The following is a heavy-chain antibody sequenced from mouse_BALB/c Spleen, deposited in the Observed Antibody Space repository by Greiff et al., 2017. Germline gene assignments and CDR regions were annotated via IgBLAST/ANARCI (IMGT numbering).Heavy chain of an antibody. Sequence: VMLVESGPGLVAPSQSLSITCTVSGFSLTGYGVNWVRQPPGKGLEWLGMIWGDGSTDYNSALKSRLSISKDNSKSQVFLKMNSLQTDDTARYYCARKYRYDEAWFAYWGQGTLVTVSA. D-gene: IGHD2-14*01. J-gene: IGHJ3*01. CDR1: GFSLTGYG. V-gene: IGHV2-6-7*01. CDR2: IWGDGST. CDR3: ARKYRYDEAWFAY.